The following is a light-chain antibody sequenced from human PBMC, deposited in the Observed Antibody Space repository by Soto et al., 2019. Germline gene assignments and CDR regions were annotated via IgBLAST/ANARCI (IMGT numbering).Light chain of an antibody. V-gene: IGKV3-20*01. CDR3: QHYGRSPIT. Sequence: EIVLTQSPGTLSLSPGERATLSFMASQSVNSRLAWYQHKPGQAPRLLISGASSRATGIPDRFSGSGSATDFTLTISRLEPEDFALYYCQHYGRSPITFGQGTRLE. CDR2: GAS. CDR1: QSVNSR. J-gene: IGKJ5*01.